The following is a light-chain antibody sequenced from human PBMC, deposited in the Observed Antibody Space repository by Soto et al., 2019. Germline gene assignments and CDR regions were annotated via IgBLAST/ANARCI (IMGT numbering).Light chain of an antibody. CDR1: SSDVGGYKY. J-gene: IGLJ1*01. V-gene: IGLV2-8*01. CDR2: EVS. CDR3: SSYGGSNDFV. Sequence: QSALTQPPSASGSPGQSVTISCTGTSSDVGGYKYVSWYQQHPGKAPKLMIYEVSKRPSGVPDRFSGSKSGNTAYLTGSGLQAEDEADYYCSSYGGSNDFVFGTGTKVTV.